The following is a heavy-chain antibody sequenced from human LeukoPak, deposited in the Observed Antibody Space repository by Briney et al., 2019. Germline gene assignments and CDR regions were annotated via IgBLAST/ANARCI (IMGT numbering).Heavy chain of an antibody. CDR2: IIPIFGTA. CDR1: GGTFSSYA. V-gene: IGHV1-69*01. CDR3: ATLGADIVVVPAAPIYYYYYYGMDV. J-gene: IGHJ6*02. Sequence: SVKVSCKASGGTFSSYAISWVRQAPGQGLEWMGGIIPIFGTANYAQKFQGRVTITADESTSTAYMELSSLRSEDTAVYYCATLGADIVVVPAAPIYYYYYYGMDVWGQGTRSPSP. D-gene: IGHD2-2*01.